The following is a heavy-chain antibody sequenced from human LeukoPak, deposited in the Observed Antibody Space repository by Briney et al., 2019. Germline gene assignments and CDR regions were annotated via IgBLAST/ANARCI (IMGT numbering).Heavy chain of an antibody. CDR2: INHSGST. CDR1: GGSFSGYY. CDR3: ARGPGLISGSAAGNYYYGMDV. Sequence: SETLSLTCAVYGGSFSGYYWSWVRQPPGKGLEWVGEINHSGSTNYNPSLKSRVTISVDTSKNQFSLKLSSVTAADPAVYYCARGPGLISGSAAGNYYYGMDVWGQGTTVTVSS. V-gene: IGHV4-34*01. D-gene: IGHD6-13*01. J-gene: IGHJ6*02.